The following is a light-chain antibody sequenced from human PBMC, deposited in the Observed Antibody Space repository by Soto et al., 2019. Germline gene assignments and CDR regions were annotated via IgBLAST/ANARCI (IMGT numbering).Light chain of an antibody. J-gene: IGLJ1*01. CDR2: DVT. CDR1: SSDVGGYNY. Sequence: QSVLTQPASVSGSPGQSITISCTGTSSDVGGYNYVYWYQQHPGKVPKLMIYDVTNRPSGVSNRFSGSKSGNTASLTISGIQAEDEADYYCNSYTSSSTYVFGTGTKVTVL. CDR3: NSYTSSSTYV. V-gene: IGLV2-14*03.